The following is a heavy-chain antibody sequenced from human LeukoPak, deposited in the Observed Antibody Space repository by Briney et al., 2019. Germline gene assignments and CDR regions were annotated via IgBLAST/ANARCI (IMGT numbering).Heavy chain of an antibody. CDR1: GFTFDDYA. V-gene: IGHV3-9*01. D-gene: IGHD6-13*01. CDR3: AKDQQQQLVVFDY. J-gene: IGHJ4*02. CDR2: ISWNSGRI. Sequence: GGSLRLSCAASGFTFDDYAMHWVRQAPGKGLEWVSGISWNSGRIGYADSVKGRFIISRDNAKNSLYLQMNSLRAEDTALYYCAKDQQQQLVVFDYWGQGTLVTVSS.